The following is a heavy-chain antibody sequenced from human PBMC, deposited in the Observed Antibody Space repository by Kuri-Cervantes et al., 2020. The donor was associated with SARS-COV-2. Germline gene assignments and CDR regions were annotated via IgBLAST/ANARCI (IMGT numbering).Heavy chain of an antibody. V-gene: IGHV3-30*02. D-gene: IGHD4-17*01. CDR2: IRYDGSNK. CDR3: AKDLGYGDYSDAFDI. J-gene: IGHJ3*02. Sequence: GGSRRLSCAASGFTFSSYGMHWVRQAPGKGLEWVAFIRYDGSNKYYADSVKGRFTISRDNSKNTLYLQMNSLRAEDTAVYYCAKDLGYGDYSDAFDIWGQGTMVTVSS. CDR1: GFTFSSYG.